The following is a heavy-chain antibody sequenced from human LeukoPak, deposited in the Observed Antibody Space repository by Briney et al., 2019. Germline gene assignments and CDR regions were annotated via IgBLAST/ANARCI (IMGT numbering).Heavy chain of an antibody. Sequence: ASVKVSCKASGYTFTSYDINWVRQATGQGLEWMGWMNPNSGNTNYAQKLQGRVTMTTDTSTSTAYMELRSLRSDDTAVYYCARALYSGSYVLGYWGQGTLVTVSS. CDR1: GYTFTSYD. D-gene: IGHD1-26*01. J-gene: IGHJ4*02. V-gene: IGHV1-18*01. CDR2: MNPNSGNT. CDR3: ARALYSGSYVLGY.